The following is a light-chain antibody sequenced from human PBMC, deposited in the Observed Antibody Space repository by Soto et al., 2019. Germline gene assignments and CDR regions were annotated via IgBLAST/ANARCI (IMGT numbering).Light chain of an antibody. V-gene: IGLV2-14*01. Sequence: QSALTQPASVSGSPGQSITISCTGTSSDVGSYNYVAWYQQFPGKTPKLMIYEVRNRPSGVSSRFSGSKSGNTASLTISGLQAEDEADYYCISSTGSDTSYVFGTGTKVTVL. CDR1: SSDVGSYNY. CDR2: EVR. J-gene: IGLJ1*01. CDR3: ISSTGSDTSYV.